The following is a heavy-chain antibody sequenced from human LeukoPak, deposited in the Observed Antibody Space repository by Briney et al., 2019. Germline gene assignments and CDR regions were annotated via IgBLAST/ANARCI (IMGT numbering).Heavy chain of an antibody. CDR1: GFTFSNYA. J-gene: IGHJ4*02. V-gene: IGHV3-30*03. Sequence: GGSLRLSCAASGFTFSNYAMSWVRQAPGKGLEWVAVISYDGSNKYYADSVKGRFTISRDNSKNTLYLQMNSLRAEDTAVYYCATTLAVAYFDYWGQGTLVTVSS. D-gene: IGHD6-19*01. CDR3: ATTLAVAYFDY. CDR2: ISYDGSNK.